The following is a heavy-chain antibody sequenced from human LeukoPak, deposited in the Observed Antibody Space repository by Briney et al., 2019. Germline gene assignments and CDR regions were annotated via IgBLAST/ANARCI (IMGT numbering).Heavy chain of an antibody. Sequence: GGSLRLSCAASGFTFSDYYMSWLRQAPGKGLEGVSYISSSGSTIYYADSVKGRFTISRDNAKNSLYLQMNSLRAEDTAVYYCARDAEDMVQGVRYYFDYWGQGTLVTVSS. CDR2: ISSSGSTI. V-gene: IGHV3-11*01. D-gene: IGHD3-10*01. CDR1: GFTFSDYY. J-gene: IGHJ4*02. CDR3: ARDAEDMVQGVRYYFDY.